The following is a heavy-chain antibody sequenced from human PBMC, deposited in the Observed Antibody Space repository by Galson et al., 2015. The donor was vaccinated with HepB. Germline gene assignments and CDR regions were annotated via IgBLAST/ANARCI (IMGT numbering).Heavy chain of an antibody. V-gene: IGHV3-21*01. Sequence: SLRLSCAASGFTFSSYGMNWVRQAPGKGLEWVSSISSSSSYIYYADSVKGRFTISRGNAKNSLYLQMNSLRAEDTAVYYCASPNAHYSGSYYADNSDYWGQGTLVTVSS. CDR1: GFTFSSYG. CDR3: ASPNAHYSGSYYADNSDY. D-gene: IGHD1-26*01. J-gene: IGHJ4*02. CDR2: ISSSSSYI.